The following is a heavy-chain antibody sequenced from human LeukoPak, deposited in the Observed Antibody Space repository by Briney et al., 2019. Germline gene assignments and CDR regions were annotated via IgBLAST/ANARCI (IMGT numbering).Heavy chain of an antibody. CDR1: GYTFTAYY. CDR2: TNPNSGDT. Sequence: RVASVKVSCKASGYTFTAYYMHWVRQAPGQGLEWMGWTNPNSGDTKYAQKFEGRVTMTRDTSISTAYMELSRLRPDDTAVYYCARFSGTTESYDYWGQGTPVTVSS. CDR3: ARFSGTTESYDY. J-gene: IGHJ4*02. D-gene: IGHD1-1*01. V-gene: IGHV1-2*02.